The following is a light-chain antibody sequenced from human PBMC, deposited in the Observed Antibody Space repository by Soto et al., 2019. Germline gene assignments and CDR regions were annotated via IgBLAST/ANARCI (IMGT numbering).Light chain of an antibody. CDR2: DAS. Sequence: EIVMTQSPATLSVSPGERATLSCRASQRVSRNLAWYQQKPGQAPRLLIYDASTRATGIPDRFSGSGSETEFTLTISSLQSEDYAIYYCQQYNNWPPWTFGQGTKVDXK. J-gene: IGKJ1*01. V-gene: IGKV3-15*01. CDR3: QQYNNWPPWT. CDR1: QRVSRN.